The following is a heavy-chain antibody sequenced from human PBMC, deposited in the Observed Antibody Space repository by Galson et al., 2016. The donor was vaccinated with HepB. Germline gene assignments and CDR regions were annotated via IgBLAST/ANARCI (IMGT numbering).Heavy chain of an antibody. J-gene: IGHJ6*02. Sequence: SLRLSCAASGFRFSSYAVSWVRPAPGKGLEWVSGISGSGGRTYYADSVKGRFTISRDNSKNTVYLQMNSLRVEDTALYYCAKDGYFASGSALYGMDVWGQGTTVTVSS. CDR2: ISGSGGRT. CDR1: GFRFSSYA. V-gene: IGHV3-23*01. D-gene: IGHD3-10*01. CDR3: AKDGYFASGSALYGMDV.